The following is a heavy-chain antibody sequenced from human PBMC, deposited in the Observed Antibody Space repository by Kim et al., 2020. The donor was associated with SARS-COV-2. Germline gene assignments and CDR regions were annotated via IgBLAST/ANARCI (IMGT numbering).Heavy chain of an antibody. V-gene: IGHV6-1*01. Sequence: YNDYAVSMKGRITINPDTSKNQFSLQLNSVTPEDTAVYYCARDGSRLFDYWGQGILVTVSS. J-gene: IGHJ4*02. D-gene: IGHD6-13*01. CDR3: ARDGSRLFDY. CDR2: YN.